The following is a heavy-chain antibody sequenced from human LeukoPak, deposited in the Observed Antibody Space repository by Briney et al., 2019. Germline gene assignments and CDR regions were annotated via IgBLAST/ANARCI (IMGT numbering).Heavy chain of an antibody. CDR3: ARDRRAWYSSSWYEDIDAFDI. V-gene: IGHV6-1*01. CDR2: TYYRSKWYN. Sequence: SQTLSLTCAISGDSVSSNSAAWNWIRQSPSRGLEWLGRTYYRSKWYNDYAVSVKSRITINPDTSKNQFSLQLNSVTPEDTAVYYCARDRRAWYSSSWYEDIDAFDIWGQGTMVTVSS. D-gene: IGHD6-13*01. CDR1: GDSVSSNSAA. J-gene: IGHJ3*02.